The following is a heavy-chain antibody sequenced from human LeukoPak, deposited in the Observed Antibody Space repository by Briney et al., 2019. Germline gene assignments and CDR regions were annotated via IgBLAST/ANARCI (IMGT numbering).Heavy chain of an antibody. D-gene: IGHD6-13*01. Sequence: GGSLRLSCVASGFTFSSSWMTWVRQAPGKGLEWVSAISGSGGSTYYADSVKGRFTISRDNSKNTLYLQMNSLRAEDTAVYYCATNGPSSSLTHWGQGTLVTVSS. J-gene: IGHJ4*02. CDR3: ATNGPSSSLTH. CDR2: ISGSGGST. CDR1: GFTFSSSW. V-gene: IGHV3-23*01.